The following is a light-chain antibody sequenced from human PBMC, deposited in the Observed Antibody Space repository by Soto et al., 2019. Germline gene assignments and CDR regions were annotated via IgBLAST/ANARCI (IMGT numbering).Light chain of an antibody. CDR1: QSVRDN. J-gene: IGKJ1*01. CDR2: SGS. Sequence: IVRTQAPATQSVSPGERAILSGRASQSVRDNIAWYQQKPGQAPRLLIYSGSTRATGVPARFSGSGSGTEFTLTISSLQSEDFAVYYCQQYNKWPRTFGQGTKVDIK. CDR3: QQYNKWPRT. V-gene: IGKV3-15*01.